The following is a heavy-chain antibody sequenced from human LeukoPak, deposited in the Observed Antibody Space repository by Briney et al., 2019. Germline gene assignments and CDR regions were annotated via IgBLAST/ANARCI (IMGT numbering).Heavy chain of an antibody. V-gene: IGHV4-4*07. CDR2: IYTSGST. J-gene: IGHJ6*02. Sequence: PSETLSLACTVSGGSISSYYWSWIRQPAGKGLEWIGRIYTSGSTNYNPSLKSRVTMSVDTSKNQFSLKLSSVTAADTAVYYCATYIYYYYYGMDVWGQGTTVTVSS. CDR1: GGSISSYY. CDR3: ATYIYYYYYGMDV.